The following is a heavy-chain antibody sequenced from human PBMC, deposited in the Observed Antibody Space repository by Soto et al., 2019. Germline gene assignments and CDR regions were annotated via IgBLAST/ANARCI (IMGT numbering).Heavy chain of an antibody. CDR1: GYMFPTYW. J-gene: IGHJ4*02. D-gene: IGHD4-17*01. V-gene: IGHV5-51*01. CDR2: IYPGDSDT. Sequence: PGESLKISCKASGYMFPTYWIGWVRQMPGKGLEWMGIIYPGDSDTRCSPSLQGQVTISADKSLSTVYLQWSSLKASDTAMYYCTTASRRYYFDYWGQGTLVTVSS. CDR3: TTASRRYYFDY.